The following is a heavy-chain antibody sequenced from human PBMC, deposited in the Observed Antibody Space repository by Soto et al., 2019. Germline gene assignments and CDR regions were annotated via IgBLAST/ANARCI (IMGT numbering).Heavy chain of an antibody. V-gene: IGHV1-3*01. J-gene: IGHJ3*02. Sequence: QVQLVQSGAEVKKPGASVKVSCKASGYTFTNYAMHWVRQAPGQRLEWMGWINAAYGNTKYSQKFQGRVTITRDRSASTAYMELTSLRSEDTAVYYCARGWGTVTTLPLMAFDIWGQGTMVTVSS. CDR2: INAAYGNT. CDR3: ARGWGTVTTLPLMAFDI. D-gene: IGHD4-17*01. CDR1: GYTFTNYA.